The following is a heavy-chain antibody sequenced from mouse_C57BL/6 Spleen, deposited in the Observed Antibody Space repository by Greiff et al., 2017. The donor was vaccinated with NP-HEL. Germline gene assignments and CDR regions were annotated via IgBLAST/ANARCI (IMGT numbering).Heavy chain of an antibody. Sequence: VQLQQSGAELVRPGASVKLSCKASGYTFTDYYINWVKQRPGQGLEWIARIYPGSGNTYYNEKFKGKATLTAEKSSSTAYMQLSSLTSEDSAVYFCARNYYYGSSFTFFDYWGQGTTLTVSS. D-gene: IGHD1-1*01. CDR1: GYTFTDYY. J-gene: IGHJ2*01. CDR2: IYPGSGNT. CDR3: ARNYYYGSSFTFFDY. V-gene: IGHV1-76*01.